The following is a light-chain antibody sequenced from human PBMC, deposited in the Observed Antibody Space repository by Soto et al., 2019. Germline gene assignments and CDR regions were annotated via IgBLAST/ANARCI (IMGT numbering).Light chain of an antibody. Sequence: EVVLTQSPATLSLSPGERATLSCRASESIGKFLAWYRQIPGQAPRLLIYDASNRATGIPDRFSGGGSGTDFTLTISSLEPEDFAHYYCQQTYSNLWTFGQGTRVEVK. V-gene: IGKV3-11*01. CDR2: DAS. CDR1: ESIGKF. J-gene: IGKJ1*01. CDR3: QQTYSNLWT.